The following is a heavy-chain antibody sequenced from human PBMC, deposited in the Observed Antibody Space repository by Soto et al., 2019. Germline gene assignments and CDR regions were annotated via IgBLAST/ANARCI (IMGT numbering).Heavy chain of an antibody. Sequence: QITLKESGPTLVKPTQTLTLTCTCSGFSVSTSGVAVAWIRQPPGKALEWLALIYWDDDKRYSPSLKRRLAITKDTSKNQVVHTMTNMDPVDTATYYCAHRGYDSSGYLNWFDPWVQGTMVTVSS. CDR3: AHRGYDSSGYLNWFDP. J-gene: IGHJ5*02. D-gene: IGHD3-22*01. V-gene: IGHV2-5*02. CDR1: GFSVSTSGVA. CDR2: IYWDDDK.